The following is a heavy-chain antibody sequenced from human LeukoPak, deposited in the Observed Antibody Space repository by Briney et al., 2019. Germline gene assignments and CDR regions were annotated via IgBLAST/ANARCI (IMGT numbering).Heavy chain of an antibody. V-gene: IGHV3-21*01. CDR2: ISSSSSYI. D-gene: IGHD6-19*01. J-gene: IGHJ4*02. Sequence: GGSLRLSCAASGFTFSSYTMQWVRQAPGKGLEWVSSISSSSSYIYYADSVKGRFTISRDNAKKSVYLQMDSLRAEDTAVYYCARVQWLATGYYFDYWGQGTLVSVSS. CDR1: GFTFSSYT. CDR3: ARVQWLATGYYFDY.